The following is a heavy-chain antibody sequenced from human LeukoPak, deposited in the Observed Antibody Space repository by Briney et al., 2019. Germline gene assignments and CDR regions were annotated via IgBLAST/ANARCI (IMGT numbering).Heavy chain of an antibody. CDR2: IYPGDSDT. D-gene: IGHD2-2*03. Sequence: GESLKISCKGSGYSFTSYWIGWVRQMPGKGLEWMGIIYPGDSDTRYSPSFQGQVTISADKSISTAYLQWSSLKAPDTAMYYCARPPGYCSSTSCYFDYWGQGTLVTVSS. CDR1: GYSFTSYW. CDR3: ARPPGYCSSTSCYFDY. V-gene: IGHV5-51*01. J-gene: IGHJ4*02.